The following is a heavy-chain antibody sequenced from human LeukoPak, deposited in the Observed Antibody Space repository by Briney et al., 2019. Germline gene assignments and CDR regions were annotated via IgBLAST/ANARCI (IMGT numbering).Heavy chain of an antibody. CDR2: IYYSGST. CDR3: ARAAPLYDYVWGSYRYTDYFDY. Sequence: SETLSLACTVSGGSISSSSYYWGWIRQPPGKGLEWIGSIYYSGSTYYNPSLKSRVTISVDTSKNQFSLKLSSVTAADTAVYYCARAAPLYDYVWGSYRYTDYFDYWGQGTLVTVSS. D-gene: IGHD3-16*02. V-gene: IGHV4-39*07. J-gene: IGHJ4*02. CDR1: GGSISSSSYY.